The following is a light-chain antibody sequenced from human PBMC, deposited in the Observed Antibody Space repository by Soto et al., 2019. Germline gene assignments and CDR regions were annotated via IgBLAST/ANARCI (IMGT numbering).Light chain of an antibody. Sequence: DIQMTQSPSTLSGSVGDRVTITCRASQTISSWLAWYQQKPGKAPKLLIYKASTLKSGVPSRFRDSGPGTEFTLTISSLQPDDFATDYCEHYNSYSEAFGQGTKVDIK. CDR2: KAS. CDR3: EHYNSYSEA. V-gene: IGKV1-5*03. CDR1: QTISSW. J-gene: IGKJ1*01.